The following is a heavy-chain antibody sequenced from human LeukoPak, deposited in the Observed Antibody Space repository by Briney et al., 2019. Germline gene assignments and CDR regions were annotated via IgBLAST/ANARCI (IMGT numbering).Heavy chain of an antibody. D-gene: IGHD2-15*01. V-gene: IGHV3-30-3*01. Sequence: GGSLRLSCAASGFTFSSYAMHWVRQAPGKGLEWVAVISYDGSSKYYADSVKGRFTISRDNSKNTLYLQMNSLRAEDTAVYYCARDQGGGGNYGMDVWGQGTTVTVSS. CDR2: ISYDGSSK. CDR3: ARDQGGGGNYGMDV. CDR1: GFTFSSYA. J-gene: IGHJ6*02.